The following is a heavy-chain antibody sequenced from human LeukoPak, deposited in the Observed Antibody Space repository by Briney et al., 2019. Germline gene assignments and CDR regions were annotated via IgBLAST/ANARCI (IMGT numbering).Heavy chain of an antibody. J-gene: IGHJ3*02. CDR1: GYSISSGYY. CDR3: AVLFTTFGVVSSDAFDI. Sequence: SETLSLTCAVSGYSISSGYYWGWIRRPPGKGLEWIGSIYHSGSTYYNPSLKSRVTISVDTSKNQFSLKLSSVTAADTAVYYCAVLFTTFGVVSSDAFDIWGQGTMVTVSS. CDR2: IYHSGST. V-gene: IGHV4-38-2*01. D-gene: IGHD3-3*01.